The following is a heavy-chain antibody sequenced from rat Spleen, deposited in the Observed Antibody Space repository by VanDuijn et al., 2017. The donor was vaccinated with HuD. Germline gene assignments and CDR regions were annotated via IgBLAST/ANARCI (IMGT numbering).Heavy chain of an antibody. V-gene: IGHV3-1*01. Sequence: EVQLQESGPGLVKPSQSLPLTCSVTGYSITSNYWGWIRKLPGSKMECIGPISYSGSTNYNPSLKSRISITRDTSKNQFFLQLNSVTTEDTATYYCARRTGQVYNNYFDYWGQGVMVTVSS. CDR2: ISYSGST. J-gene: IGHJ2*01. CDR3: ARRTGQVYNNYFDY. D-gene: IGHD1-10*01. CDR1: GYSITSNY.